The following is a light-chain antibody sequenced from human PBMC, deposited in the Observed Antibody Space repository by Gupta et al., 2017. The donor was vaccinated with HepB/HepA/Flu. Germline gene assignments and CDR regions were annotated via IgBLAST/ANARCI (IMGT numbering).Light chain of an antibody. Sequence: DIVMIPSPLSLSVTPGEPAPSPCRSSQSLLHDTGYDYLDWYLQKPGQSPQLLIYVGSNRASGVPDRFSGSGSGTDFTLKISRVEAEDVGVYYCMQGRRSLTFGGGTTLEIK. CDR3: MQGRRSLT. J-gene: IGKJ4*01. CDR1: QSLLHDTGYDY. CDR2: VGS. V-gene: IGKV2-28*01.